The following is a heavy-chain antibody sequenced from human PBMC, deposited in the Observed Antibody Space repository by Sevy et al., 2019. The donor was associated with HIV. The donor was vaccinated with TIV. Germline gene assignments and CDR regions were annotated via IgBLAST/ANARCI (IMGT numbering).Heavy chain of an antibody. J-gene: IGHJ4*02. CDR1: GGSFSGYY. Sequence: SETLSLTCAVYGGSFSGYYWSWIRQPPGKGLEWIGEINHSGSTNYNPSLKRRVTISVDTSKNQCSLKPSTVTAADTAVYYCARYGEYDYIWGSYRQTFDYWGQGTLVTVSS. CDR3: ARYGEYDYIWGSYRQTFDY. CDR2: INHSGST. D-gene: IGHD3-16*02. V-gene: IGHV4-34*01.